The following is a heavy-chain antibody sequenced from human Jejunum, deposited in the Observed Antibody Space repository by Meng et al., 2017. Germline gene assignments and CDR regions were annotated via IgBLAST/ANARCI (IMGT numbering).Heavy chain of an antibody. D-gene: IGHD5-18*01. J-gene: IGHJ4*02. Sequence: GGSLRLSCAASGFTFSNNWMSWVRQAPGQGLEWVANINQDGSQQKYVDSVKGRFTISRDNAKNSLYLQMISLRAEDTAVYYCARTDSGSFGYFDYWGQGGLVNGAS. CDR2: INQDGSQQ. CDR1: GFTFSNNW. CDR3: ARTDSGSFGYFDY. V-gene: IGHV3-7*01.